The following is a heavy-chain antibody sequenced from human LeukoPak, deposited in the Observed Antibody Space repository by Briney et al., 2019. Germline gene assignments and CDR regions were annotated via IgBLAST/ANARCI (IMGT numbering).Heavy chain of an antibody. CDR1: GFTFDSYS. J-gene: IGHJ6*02. D-gene: IGHD3-3*01. V-gene: IGHV3-48*02. CDR3: ARPPSITNPYYGMDV. CDR2: ISSSSSRI. Sequence: PGGSLRLSCAASGFTFDSYSMNWVGQGPGKGLEWVSYISSSSSRIYYADSVKGRFTISRDNARNSLFLQMNSLRDEDTAVYYCARPPSITNPYYGMDVWGQGTTVTVSS.